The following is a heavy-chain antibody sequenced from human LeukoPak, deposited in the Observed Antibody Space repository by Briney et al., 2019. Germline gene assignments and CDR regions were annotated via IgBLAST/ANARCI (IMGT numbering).Heavy chain of an antibody. D-gene: IGHD3-10*01. Sequence: SETLSLTCTVSGGSISSYYWSWIRQPAGKGLEWIGRIYTSGSTNYNPSLKSRVTMSVDTSKNQFSLKLSSVTAADTAVYYCARGGETRTRNAFDIWGQGAMVTVSS. CDR2: IYTSGST. CDR3: ARGGETRTRNAFDI. J-gene: IGHJ3*02. V-gene: IGHV4-4*07. CDR1: GGSISSYY.